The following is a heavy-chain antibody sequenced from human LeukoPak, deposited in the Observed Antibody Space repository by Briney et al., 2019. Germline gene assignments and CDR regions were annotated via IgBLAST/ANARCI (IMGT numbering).Heavy chain of an antibody. J-gene: IGHJ4*02. V-gene: IGHV3-30*03. Sequence: SGGSLRLSCAASGFTFSSSGMHRVRQAPGKGLEWVAVISFDGSNKYYADSVKGRFSISRDNSKNTLYLQMNSLTAEDTAVYYCAAARREQWLRFDYWGQGTLVTVSS. D-gene: IGHD6-19*01. CDR1: GFTFSSSG. CDR2: ISFDGSNK. CDR3: AAARREQWLRFDY.